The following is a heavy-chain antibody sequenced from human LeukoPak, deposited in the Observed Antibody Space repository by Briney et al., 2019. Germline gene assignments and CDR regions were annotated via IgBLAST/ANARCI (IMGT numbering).Heavy chain of an antibody. CDR1: GYTFTSYD. J-gene: IGHJ4*02. CDR3: AREDGGEELLEVGFDY. V-gene: IGHV1-8*01. D-gene: IGHD1-26*01. Sequence: ASVKVSCKASGYTFTSYDINWVRQATGQGLEWMGWMNPNSGNTGYAQKFQGRVTMTRNTSISTAYMELSSLRSEDTAVYYCAREDGGEELLEVGFDYWGQGTLVTVSS. CDR2: MNPNSGNT.